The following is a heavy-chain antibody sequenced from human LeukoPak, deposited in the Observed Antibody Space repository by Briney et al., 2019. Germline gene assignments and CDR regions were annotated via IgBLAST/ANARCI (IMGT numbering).Heavy chain of an antibody. J-gene: IGHJ4*02. CDR1: GGSISSGDYY. D-gene: IGHD3-3*01. CDR3: ARGYDFWSGYYFWYFDY. Sequence: SETLSLTCTVSGGSISSGDYYWRWIRQPPGTGLEWIGYIYYSGSTYYNPSLKSRVTISVDTSKNQFSLKLSSVTAADTAVYYCARGYDFWSGYYFWYFDYWGQGTLVTVSS. V-gene: IGHV4-30-4*08. CDR2: IYYSGST.